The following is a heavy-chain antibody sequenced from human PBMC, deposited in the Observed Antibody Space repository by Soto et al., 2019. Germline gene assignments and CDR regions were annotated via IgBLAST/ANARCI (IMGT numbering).Heavy chain of an antibody. CDR2: INPSGGST. D-gene: IGHD3-10*01. CDR1: GSTFTSYY. V-gene: IGHV1-46*01. J-gene: IGHJ6*02. CDR3: ASGYYYGSGGGYYYYYGMDV. Sequence: GASVTVSCQASGSTFTSYYMHWVRQAPGQGLEWMGIINPSGGSTSYAQKFQGRVTMTRDTSTSTVYMELSSLRSEDTAVYYCASGYYYGSGGGYYYYYGMDVWGQGTTVTVSS.